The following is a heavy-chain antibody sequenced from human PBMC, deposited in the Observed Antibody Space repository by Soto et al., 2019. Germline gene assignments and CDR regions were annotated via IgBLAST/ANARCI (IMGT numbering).Heavy chain of an antibody. J-gene: IGHJ4*02. CDR3: ARGGIGHSSSWRRIDY. CDR1: GGSISSYY. Sequence: PSETLSLTCTVSGGSISSYYWSWIRQPPGKGLEWIGYIYYSGSTNYNPSLKSRVTISVDTSKNQFSLKLSSVTAADTAVYYCARGGIGHSSSWRRIDYWGQGTLVTVSS. CDR2: IYYSGST. D-gene: IGHD6-13*01. V-gene: IGHV4-59*01.